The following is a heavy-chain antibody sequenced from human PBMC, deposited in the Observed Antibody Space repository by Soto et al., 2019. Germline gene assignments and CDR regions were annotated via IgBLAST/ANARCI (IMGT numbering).Heavy chain of an antibody. CDR1: GYTSTNYA. D-gene: IGHD6-19*01. V-gene: IGHV3-23*01. J-gene: IGHJ4*02. CDR3: AKDQQWLFFM. Sequence: SCKASGYTSTNYAMSWVRQAPGKGLEWVSAISGSGGSTYYADSVKGRFTISRDNSKNTLYLQMNSLRAEDTAVYYCAKDQQWLFFMWGQGTLVTVSS. CDR2: ISGSGGST.